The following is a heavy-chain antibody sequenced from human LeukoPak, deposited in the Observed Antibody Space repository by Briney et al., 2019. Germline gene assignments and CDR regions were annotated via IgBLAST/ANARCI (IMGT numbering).Heavy chain of an antibody. CDR1: GGSISSGDYY. J-gene: IGHJ4*02. CDR2: MHNSENA. V-gene: IGHV4-30-4*01. CDR3: ARERGQLVDY. D-gene: IGHD5-18*01. Sequence: SETLSLTCTVSGGSISSGDYYWSWIRQPPGKGLEWIGYMHNSENADYNPSLKSRVTISVDTSKNQISLKVNSVTAADTAVYYCARERGQLVDYWGQGTLVTVSS.